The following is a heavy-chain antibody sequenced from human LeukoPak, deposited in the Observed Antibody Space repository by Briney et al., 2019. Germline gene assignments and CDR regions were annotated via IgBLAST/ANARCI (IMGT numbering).Heavy chain of an antibody. CDR3: AREVRGGVSWFDP. Sequence: SVKVSCKASGGTFSSYAISWVRQAPGQGLEWMGRINPILGIANYAQKFQGRVTITADKSTSTAYMELSSLRSEDTAVYYCAREVRGGVSWFDPWGQGTLVTVSS. D-gene: IGHD3-10*01. CDR1: GGTFSSYA. CDR2: INPILGIA. V-gene: IGHV1-69*04. J-gene: IGHJ5*02.